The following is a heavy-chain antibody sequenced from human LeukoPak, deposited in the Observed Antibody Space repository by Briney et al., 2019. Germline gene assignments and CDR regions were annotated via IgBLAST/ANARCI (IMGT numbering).Heavy chain of an antibody. J-gene: IGHJ4*02. CDR3: ARLGSGGFGELWGHFDY. CDR1: GYSFTSYW. Sequence: GESVKISCKGSGYSFTSYWIGWVRQMPGKGLECMGIIYPGDSDTRYSPCFQGQVTISADKSITTAYLQWSSLKASDTAMYYCARLGSGGFGELWGHFDYWGQGTLVTVSS. D-gene: IGHD3-10*01. V-gene: IGHV5-51*01. CDR2: IYPGDSDT.